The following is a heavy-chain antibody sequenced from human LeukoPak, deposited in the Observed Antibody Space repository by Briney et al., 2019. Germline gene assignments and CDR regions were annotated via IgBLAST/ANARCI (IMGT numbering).Heavy chain of an antibody. CDR1: GGPISSYY. J-gene: IGHJ4*02. CDR3: ARDNDARDFDS. D-gene: IGHD2-8*01. CDR2: IYYSGST. Sequence: SETLSLTCTVSGGPISSYYWSWIRQPPGKGLEWIGYIYYSGSTNYNPSLKSRVTISVDTSKNQFPLKLSSVTAADTAVYYCARDNDARDFDSWGQGTLVTVSS. V-gene: IGHV4-59*01.